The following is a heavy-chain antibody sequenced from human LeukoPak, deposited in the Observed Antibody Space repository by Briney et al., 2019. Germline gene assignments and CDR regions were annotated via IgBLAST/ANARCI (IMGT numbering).Heavy chain of an antibody. J-gene: IGHJ4*02. CDR2: ISAYNGNT. CDR1: GGTFSSYA. D-gene: IGHD6-13*01. V-gene: IGHV1-18*01. CDR3: ARDQNNIAAAGDIDY. Sequence: ASVKVSCKASGGTFSSYAISWVRQAPGQGLEWMGWISAYNGNTEYAQKFQGRVIMTTDTSTSTAYMELRSLRSDDTAVYYCARDQNNIAAAGDIDYWGQGTLVTVSS.